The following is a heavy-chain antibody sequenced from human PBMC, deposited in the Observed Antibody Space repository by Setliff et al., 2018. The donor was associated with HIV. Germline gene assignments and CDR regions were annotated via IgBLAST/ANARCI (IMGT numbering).Heavy chain of an antibody. CDR2: ISPNFGHT. CDR1: GYTFINYG. D-gene: IGHD6-19*01. J-gene: IGHJ6*02. Sequence: ASVKVSCKASGYTFINYGITWVRQAPGQGLEWMGWISPNFGHTNYAQNFLGRVTMTVDTSTSRAYMELRSLRSDDTAVYFCARLGSGWSDSYYYAMDIWGQGTTVTVSS. CDR3: ARLGSGWSDSYYYAMDI. V-gene: IGHV1-18*01.